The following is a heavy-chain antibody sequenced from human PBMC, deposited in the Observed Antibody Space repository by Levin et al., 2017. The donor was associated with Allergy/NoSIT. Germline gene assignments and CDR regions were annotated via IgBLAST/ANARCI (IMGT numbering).Heavy chain of an antibody. D-gene: IGHD3-3*01. CDR3: TDGRYYDFWSGYFRY. V-gene: IGHV3-9*01. Sequence: PGGSLRLSCEVSGFAFEDFAMHWVRQAPGKGLEWVAGVSWNSGTIAYADSVKGRFTISRDNAKDSVYLQMDSLRTEYTAFYYCTDGRYYDFWSGYFRYWSQGTLATVSS. CDR1: GFAFEDFA. CDR2: VSWNSGTI. J-gene: IGHJ4*02.